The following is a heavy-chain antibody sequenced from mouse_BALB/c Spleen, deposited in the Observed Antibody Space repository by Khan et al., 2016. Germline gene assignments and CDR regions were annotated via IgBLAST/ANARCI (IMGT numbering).Heavy chain of an antibody. J-gene: IGHJ3*01. CDR3: ARAGYYGYLAY. V-gene: IGHV4-1*02. D-gene: IGHD1-1*01. CDR1: GFDFSRYW. Sequence: VKFLESGGGLVHPGGSLKLSCAASGFDFSRYWMSWVRQAPGKGLEWIGEINPDSYTINYTPSLKDKFIISRDNAKNTLYLQMSKVRSEDTALYYCARAGYYGYLAYWGQGTLVTVSA. CDR2: INPDSYTI.